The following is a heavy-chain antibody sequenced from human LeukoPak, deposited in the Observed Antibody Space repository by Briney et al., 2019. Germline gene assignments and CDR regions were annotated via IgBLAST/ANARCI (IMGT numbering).Heavy chain of an antibody. D-gene: IGHD5-24*01. J-gene: IGHJ4*02. CDR1: GGSFSGYY. V-gene: IGHV4-59*01. CDR2: GYYSESA. CDR3: VRGRDGYSH. Sequence: SETLSLTCAVYGGSFSGYYWSWIRQPPGKGLEWIGYGYYSESANYNPSLKSRVTISVDTSKNQLSLKLISVTAADTAVYYCVRGRDGYSHWGQGILVTVSS.